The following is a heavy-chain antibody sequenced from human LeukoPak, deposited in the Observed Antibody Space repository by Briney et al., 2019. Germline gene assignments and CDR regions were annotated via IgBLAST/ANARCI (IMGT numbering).Heavy chain of an antibody. D-gene: IGHD2-2*01. CDR1: GFSLSTSGVG. Sequence: SGPTLVNPTQTLTLNFTFSGFSLSTSGVGVGWIRQPPGKARGWLALLYWVDDKRYSPSLKSRLTITKDTSKNQVVLTMTNMDPVDTATYYCAHRGPYCSSTSCYSDWGQGTLVSVSS. J-gene: IGHJ4*02. CDR3: AHRGPYCSSTSCYSD. V-gene: IGHV2-5*02. CDR2: LYWVDDK.